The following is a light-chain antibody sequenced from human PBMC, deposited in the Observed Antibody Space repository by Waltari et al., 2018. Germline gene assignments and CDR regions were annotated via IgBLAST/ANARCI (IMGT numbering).Light chain of an antibody. CDR2: DAS. V-gene: IGKV3-11*01. CDR3: LQRGNWPET. Sequence: EIVLTQSPATLSLSPGERATLSCRPSQSVGSSLAWYQQTPGPAPRLLIYDASNRASGIPARFSGSGYETDFTLTISSLEPEDFAVYYCLQRGNWPETFGQGTKVEIK. CDR1: QSVGSS. J-gene: IGKJ1*01.